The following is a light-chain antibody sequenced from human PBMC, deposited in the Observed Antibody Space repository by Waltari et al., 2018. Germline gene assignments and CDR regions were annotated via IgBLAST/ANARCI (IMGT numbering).Light chain of an antibody. CDR1: SSDVGGYND. J-gene: IGLJ2*01. CDR3: SSYAGSNNVV. CDR2: EVS. V-gene: IGLV2-8*01. Sequence: QSALPQPPSASGPAGQSVTISCTGTSSDVGGYNDVSWYQQHPGKAPKLMIYEVSKRPSGVPDRFSGSKSGNTASLTVSGLQAEDEAEYYCSSYAGSNNVVFGGGTKLTVL.